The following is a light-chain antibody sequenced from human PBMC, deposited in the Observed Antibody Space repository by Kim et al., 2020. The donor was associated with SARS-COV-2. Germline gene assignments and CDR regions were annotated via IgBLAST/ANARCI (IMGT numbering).Light chain of an antibody. CDR2: HTT. Sequence: PGETVTLACGSSTDAVTSDHYPYWFQQTPRQAPRTLIYHTTHRHSWTPARFSGSLLGGKAALTFSGAQPEDEDEYCCLLLDSCAGIFGGGTQLTVL. J-gene: IGLJ2*01. V-gene: IGLV7-46*01. CDR1: TDAVTSDHY. CDR3: LLLDSCAGI.